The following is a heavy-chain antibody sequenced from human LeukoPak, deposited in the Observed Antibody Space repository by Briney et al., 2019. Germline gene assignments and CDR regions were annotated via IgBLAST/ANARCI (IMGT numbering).Heavy chain of an antibody. V-gene: IGHV3-15*01. Sequence: GGSLRLSCAASGFTFSNAWVSWVRQAPGKGLEWVGRIKSKTDGGTTDYAAPVKGRFTISRDDSKNTLYLQMNSLKTEDTAVYYCTTRGRYCSSTSCSPLGIDYWGQGTLVTVSS. CDR1: GFTFSNAW. CDR2: IKSKTDGGTT. D-gene: IGHD2-2*01. J-gene: IGHJ4*02. CDR3: TTRGRYCSSTSCSPLGIDY.